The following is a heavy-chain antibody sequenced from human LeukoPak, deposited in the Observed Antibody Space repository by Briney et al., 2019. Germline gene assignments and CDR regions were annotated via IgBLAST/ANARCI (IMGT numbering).Heavy chain of an antibody. CDR1: GGSISSYY. J-gene: IGHJ6*04. CDR3: ARLDSRITIFGVVPPDV. V-gene: IGHV4-59*01. D-gene: IGHD3-3*01. Sequence: SETLSLTCTVSGGSISSYYWSWIRQPPGKGLEWIGYIYYSGSTNYNPSLKSRVTISVDTSKNQFSLKPSSVTAADTAVYYCARLDSRITIFGVVPPDVWGKGTTVTVSS. CDR2: IYYSGST.